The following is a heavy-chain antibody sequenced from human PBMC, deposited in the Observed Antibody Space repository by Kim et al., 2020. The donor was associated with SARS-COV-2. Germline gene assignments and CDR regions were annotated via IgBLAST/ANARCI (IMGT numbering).Heavy chain of an antibody. V-gene: IGHV3-48*02. J-gene: IGHJ3*02. CDR1: GFTFSAYD. CDR3: VRDRMGGAFDM. Sequence: GGSLRLSCATSGFTFSAYDMNWVRQAPGKGLEWLSFITKSSTTIYYADSVEGRFTISRDNAKNSLLLQMNSLRDEDTALYYCVRDRMGGAFDMWGPGAMV. D-gene: IGHD3-16*01. CDR2: ITKSSTTI.